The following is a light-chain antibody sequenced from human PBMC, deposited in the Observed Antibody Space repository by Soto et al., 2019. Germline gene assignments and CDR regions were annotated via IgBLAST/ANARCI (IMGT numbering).Light chain of an antibody. Sequence: EIVLTQSPATLSLSPGERATLSCRASQSVSSFLAWYQQKPGQAPRLLIYDASNRATGIPARFSGSGSGTDFTLTISSLEHEDFAFYYCQQRSNWPLTFGPGTKVDIK. CDR3: QQRSNWPLT. CDR1: QSVSSF. J-gene: IGKJ3*01. V-gene: IGKV3-11*01. CDR2: DAS.